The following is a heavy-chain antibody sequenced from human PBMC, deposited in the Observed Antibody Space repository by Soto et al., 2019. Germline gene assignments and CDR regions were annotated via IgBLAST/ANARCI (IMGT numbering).Heavy chain of an antibody. CDR3: ARGVAPGTSAPDY. J-gene: IGHJ4*02. CDR1: GFTVSSNA. Sequence: EVQLVESGGGLVQPGGSLRLSCAASGFTVSSNAMSWVRQAPGKGLEWVSVIHSGGSTYYADSVKGRFTISRDNSKNTLFFQRNGLRAEDTALYYCARGVAPGTSAPDYWGQGTLVIVSS. CDR2: IHSGGST. D-gene: IGHD6-13*01. V-gene: IGHV3-66*01.